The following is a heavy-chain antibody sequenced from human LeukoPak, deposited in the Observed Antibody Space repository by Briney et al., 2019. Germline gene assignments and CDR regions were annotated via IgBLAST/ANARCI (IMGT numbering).Heavy chain of an antibody. J-gene: IGHJ6*02. CDR3: VSGALGDHCYYYGMDV. V-gene: IGHV1-69*04. CDR1: GGTFSSYA. Sequence: GASVKVSCKASGGTFSSYAISWVRQAPGQGLEWMGRIIPILGIANYAQKFQGRVTITADKSTSTAYMELSSLRSEDTAVYYCVSGALGDHCYYYGMDVWGQGTTVTVSS. CDR2: IIPILGIA. D-gene: IGHD3-16*01.